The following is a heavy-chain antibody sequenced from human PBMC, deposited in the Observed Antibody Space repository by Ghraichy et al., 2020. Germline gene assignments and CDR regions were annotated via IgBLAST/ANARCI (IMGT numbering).Heavy chain of an antibody. CDR1: GFIFSNYA. CDR2: ITGTGANT. CDR3: AKDDYCSGATCATYYYYGLDL. Sequence: GSLRLSCAASGFIFSNYAMTWVRQAPGKGLEWVSSITGTGANTYYEDSVKGRFTISRDNSKNTLYLQMNSLRAEDTAIYYCAKDDYCSGATCATYYYYGLDLWGQGTTVTVSS. V-gene: IGHV3-23*01. D-gene: IGHD2-15*01. J-gene: IGHJ6*02.